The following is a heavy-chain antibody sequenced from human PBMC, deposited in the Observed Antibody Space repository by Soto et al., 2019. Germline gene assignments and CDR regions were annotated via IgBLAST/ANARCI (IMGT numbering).Heavy chain of an antibody. CDR2: ISGSDDST. V-gene: IGHV3-23*01. CDR3: AKRSSSSTFAY. D-gene: IGHD6-6*01. Sequence: GGSLRLSCAASGFTFSSYAMSWVRQAPGKGLEWVSVISGSDDSTYYADSVKGRFTISRDNSKNTLYLQMNSLRAEDTAVYYCAKRSSSSTFAYWGQGTLVTVSS. J-gene: IGHJ4*02. CDR1: GFTFSSYA.